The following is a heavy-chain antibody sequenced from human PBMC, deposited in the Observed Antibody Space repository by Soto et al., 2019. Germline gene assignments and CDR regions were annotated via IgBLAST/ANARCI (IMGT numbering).Heavy chain of an antibody. D-gene: IGHD5-12*01. J-gene: IGHJ4*02. CDR3: ARLTRGVYDLDRLWEKFDY. V-gene: IGHV2-5*02. CDR2: IYWDDDK. CDR1: GFSLSTNGMG. Sequence: QITVKESGLTLVKPTQTLTLTCTFSGFSLSTNGMGVGWIRQSPGKALEWLALIYWDDDKRYSPSLRSRLTITQDTSNTQVDLTMTNMDPVDTAKYYCARLTRGVYDLDRLWEKFDYWGQGTLVTVSS.